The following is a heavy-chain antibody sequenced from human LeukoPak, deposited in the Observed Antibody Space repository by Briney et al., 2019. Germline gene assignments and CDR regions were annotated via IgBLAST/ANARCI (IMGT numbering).Heavy chain of an antibody. CDR3: RVFAETADY. V-gene: IGHV3-7*01. CDR1: GFTFSSYW. CDR2: IKQDGSEK. Sequence: GGSLRLSCAASGFTFSSYWMNWVRQAPGKGLEWVANIKQDGSEKNYVDSVKGRFTISRDNAKNSLYLQMNSLRAEDTAVYYCRVFAETADYWGPGTLVTVSS. J-gene: IGHJ4*02. D-gene: IGHD1-1*01.